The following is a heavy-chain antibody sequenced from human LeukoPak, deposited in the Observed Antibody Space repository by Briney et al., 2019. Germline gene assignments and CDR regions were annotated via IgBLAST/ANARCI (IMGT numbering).Heavy chain of an antibody. CDR1: EFTFSSYA. D-gene: IGHD3-16*02. CDR2: ISGSGGST. CDR3: AKDRGGGFIQKFPFDY. V-gene: IGHV3-23*01. J-gene: IGHJ4*02. Sequence: PGGSLRLSCAASEFTFSSYAMSWVRQAPGKGLEWVSTISGSGGSTYYADSVKGRFTISRDNSKNTLYLQMNSLRAEDTAVYYCAKDRGGGFIQKFPFDYWGQGTLVTVSS.